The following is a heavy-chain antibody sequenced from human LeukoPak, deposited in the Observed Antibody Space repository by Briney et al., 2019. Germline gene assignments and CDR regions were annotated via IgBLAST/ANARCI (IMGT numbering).Heavy chain of an antibody. CDR3: ARVRYCSSTSCYGSVYFDY. J-gene: IGHJ4*02. D-gene: IGHD2-2*01. CDR2: IYYSGST. CDR1: GGSISSYY. Sequence: SETLSLTCTVSGGSISSYYWSWIRQPPGKGLEWIGYIYYSGSTNYNPSLKSRVTISVDTSKNQFSLKLSSVTAADTAVYYCARVRYCSSTSCYGSVYFDYWGQGTLVTVSS. V-gene: IGHV4-59*01.